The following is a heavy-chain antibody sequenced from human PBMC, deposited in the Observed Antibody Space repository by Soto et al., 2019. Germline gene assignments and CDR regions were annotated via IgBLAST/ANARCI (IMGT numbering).Heavy chain of an antibody. Sequence: QVQLVQSGAEVKKRGASVKVSCKASGYSFTRHDINWVRQAPGQGREWMGWIKPSSGNTAYAQRFLRRLTMTTDTSTSTANMELSGLKAEDTAIYYCAREGILFSGVIVCYGRDVWGQGTTVTAPS. CDR2: IKPSSGNT. D-gene: IGHD3-3*01. CDR3: AREGILFSGVIVCYGRDV. J-gene: IGHJ6*02. V-gene: IGHV1-8*01. CDR1: GYSFTRHD.